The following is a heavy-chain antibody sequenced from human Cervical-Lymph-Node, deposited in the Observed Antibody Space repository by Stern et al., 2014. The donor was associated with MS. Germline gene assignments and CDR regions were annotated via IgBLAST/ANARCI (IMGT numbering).Heavy chain of an antibody. J-gene: IGHJ4*02. Sequence: VQLLESGGGVVQPGRSLRLSCAASGFTFSSYGMHWVRQAPGKGLEWVAVISYAGSNKYYADSVKGRFTISRDNSKNTLYLQMNSLRAEDTAVYYCATEQPMYYYDSSGPRVPVDYWGQGTLVTVSS. CDR1: GFTFSSYG. V-gene: IGHV3-30*03. CDR3: ATEQPMYYYDSSGPRVPVDY. D-gene: IGHD3-22*01. CDR2: ISYAGSNK.